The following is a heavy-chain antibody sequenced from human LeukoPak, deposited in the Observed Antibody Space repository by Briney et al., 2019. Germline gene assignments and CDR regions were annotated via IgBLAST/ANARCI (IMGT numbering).Heavy chain of an antibody. CDR1: GFTFSSYA. D-gene: IGHD3-22*01. Sequence: GGSLRLSCAASGFTFSSYAMSWFRQAPGKGLDWVSIIYSGGTTYYADSVKGRFTISRDKSKNTLYLQMNSLRAEDTAVYYCASPSSGQSFDIWGQGTMVTVSS. J-gene: IGHJ3*02. V-gene: IGHV3-23*03. CDR2: IYSGGTT. CDR3: ASPSSGQSFDI.